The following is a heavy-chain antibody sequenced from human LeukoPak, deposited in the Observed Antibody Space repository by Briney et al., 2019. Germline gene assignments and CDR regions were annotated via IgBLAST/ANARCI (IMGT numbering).Heavy chain of an antibody. D-gene: IGHD5-18*01. J-gene: IGHJ4*02. Sequence: ASVNVSCKASGFTLTNFDINWVRQATGQGLEWMGWMNPNSGNTAYAQKFQGRVTMTRNTSISTAFMELSGLRSEDTAVYFCAGRNTAMVAGLDYWGQGSLVTVSS. CDR3: AGRNTAMVAGLDY. CDR2: MNPNSGNT. V-gene: IGHV1-8*01. CDR1: GFTLTNFD.